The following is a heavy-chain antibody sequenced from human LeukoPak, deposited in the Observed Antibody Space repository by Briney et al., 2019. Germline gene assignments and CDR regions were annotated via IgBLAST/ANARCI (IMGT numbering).Heavy chain of an antibody. Sequence: SVKVSCKASGGTFSSYAISWVRQAPGQGLEWMGGIIPIFGTANYAQKFQGRVTITADESTGTAYMELSSLRSEDTAVYYCARSEIAVAGTWPFDPWGQGTLVTVSS. V-gene: IGHV1-69*13. CDR1: GGTFSSYA. CDR3: ARSEIAVAGTWPFDP. D-gene: IGHD6-19*01. CDR2: IIPIFGTA. J-gene: IGHJ5*02.